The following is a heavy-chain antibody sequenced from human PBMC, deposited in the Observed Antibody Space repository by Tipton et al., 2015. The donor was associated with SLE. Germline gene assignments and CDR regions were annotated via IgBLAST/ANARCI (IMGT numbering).Heavy chain of an antibody. CDR1: GGSIGSYY. CDR3: ARGLRWGNAWCFDV. D-gene: IGHD7-27*01. Sequence: TLSLTCTVSGGSIGSYYWSWMRQAPGKGLEWIGYIFYGGTANNNPSLKSRVTMSVDTSKNQFSLKLRSVTAADTAVYYCARGLRWGNAWCFDVWGRGTQVTVSS. CDR2: IFYGGTA. V-gene: IGHV4-59*01. J-gene: IGHJ2*01.